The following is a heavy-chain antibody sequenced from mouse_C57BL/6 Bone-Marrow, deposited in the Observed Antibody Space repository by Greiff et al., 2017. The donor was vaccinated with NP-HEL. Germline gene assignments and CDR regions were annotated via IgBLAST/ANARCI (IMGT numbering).Heavy chain of an antibody. CDR1: GYAFSSSW. CDR2: IYPGDGDT. Sequence: VQRVESGPELVKPGASVKISCKASGYAFSSSWMNWVKQRPGKGLEWIGRIYPGDGDTNYNGKFKGKATLTADKSSSTAYMQLSSLTSEDSAVYFCARRWYYGSSLYWYFDVWGTGTTVTVSS. D-gene: IGHD1-1*01. J-gene: IGHJ1*03. CDR3: ARRWYYGSSLYWYFDV. V-gene: IGHV1-82*01.